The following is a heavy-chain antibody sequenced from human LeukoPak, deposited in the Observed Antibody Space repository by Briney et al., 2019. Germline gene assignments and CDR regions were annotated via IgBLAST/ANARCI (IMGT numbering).Heavy chain of an antibody. V-gene: IGHV3-23*01. J-gene: IGHJ4*02. CDR3: AKDRRGCTSTSCYYRFDY. D-gene: IGHD2-2*01. CDR1: GFTFSSYA. CDR2: ISGSGGST. Sequence: GGSLRLSCAASGFTFSSYAMSWVRQAPGKGLEWVSGISGSGGSTHYADSVKGRITISRDNSKNTLYLQMNSLRAEDTAVYYCAKDRRGCTSTSCYYRFDYWGQGTLVTVSS.